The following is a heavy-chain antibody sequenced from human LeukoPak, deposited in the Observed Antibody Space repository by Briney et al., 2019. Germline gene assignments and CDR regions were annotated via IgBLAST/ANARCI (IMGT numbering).Heavy chain of an antibody. CDR2: IYYSGGT. D-gene: IGHD3-9*01. CDR3: FQAEDGIRYFDWLPHYFDY. Sequence: PSETLSFTCTVSGGSISSSSYYWGWIRQPPVKRLEWIGSIYYSGGTYYNPSLKSRVTISVDTSKNRFSLKLSSVTAADTAVYFFFQAEDGIRYFDWLPHYFDYWGQGTLVTVSS. CDR1: GGSISSSSYY. J-gene: IGHJ4*02. V-gene: IGHV4-39*01.